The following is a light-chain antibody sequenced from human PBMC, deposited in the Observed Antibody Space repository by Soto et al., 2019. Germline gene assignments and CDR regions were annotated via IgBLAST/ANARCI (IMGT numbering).Light chain of an antibody. CDR3: QQYISSRLT. CDR1: QDVSSN. Sequence: EIVMTQSPATLSLSPGERATLSCRASQDVSSNLAWYQQKPGQAPSLLIYGASTRATGTPARFSGSGSGTEFTLTISSLQSEDYAVYFCQQYISSRLTFGGGTKVDI. CDR2: GAS. V-gene: IGKV3-15*01. J-gene: IGKJ4*01.